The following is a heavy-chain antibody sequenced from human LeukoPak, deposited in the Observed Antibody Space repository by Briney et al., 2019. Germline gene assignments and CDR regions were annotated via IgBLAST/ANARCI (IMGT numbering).Heavy chain of an antibody. CDR1: GFTFSTYW. Sequence: GGSLRLSCAASGFTFSTYWMHWVRQAPGKGLVWVSRIKSDGSTNYADSVKGRFTISRDNAKNTVSLQMNSLRPEDTALYYCAVSPRDYYYYMDVWGKGTTVTVSS. CDR2: IKSDGST. J-gene: IGHJ6*03. CDR3: AVSPRDYYYYMDV. V-gene: IGHV3-74*01.